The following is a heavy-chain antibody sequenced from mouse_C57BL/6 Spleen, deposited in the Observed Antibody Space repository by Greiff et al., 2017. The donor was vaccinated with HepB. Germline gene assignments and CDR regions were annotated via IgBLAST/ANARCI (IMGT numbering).Heavy chain of an antibody. V-gene: IGHV14-3*01. CDR2: IDPANGNT. CDR1: GFNIKNTY. D-gene: IGHD1-1*01. Sequence: EVQLVESVAELVRPGASVKLSCTASGFNIKNTYMHWVKQRPEQGLEWIGRIDPANGNTKYAPKFQGKATITADTSSNTAYLQLSSLTSEDTAIDYCARCPITTVVVFDYWGQGTTLTVSS. J-gene: IGHJ2*01. CDR3: ARCPITTVVVFDY.